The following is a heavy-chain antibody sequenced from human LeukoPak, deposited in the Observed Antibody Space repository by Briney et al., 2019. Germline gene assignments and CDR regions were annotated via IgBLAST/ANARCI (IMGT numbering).Heavy chain of an antibody. Sequence: SETLSLTCTVSGYSISSGYYWGWIRQPPGKGLEWIGSIYHSGSTYYNPSLKSRVTISVDTSKNQFSLKLSSVTAADTAVYYCARSELLWFGGVNSGFDYWGQGTLVTASS. J-gene: IGHJ4*02. V-gene: IGHV4-38-2*02. D-gene: IGHD3-10*01. CDR3: ARSELLWFGGVNSGFDY. CDR1: GYSISSGYY. CDR2: IYHSGST.